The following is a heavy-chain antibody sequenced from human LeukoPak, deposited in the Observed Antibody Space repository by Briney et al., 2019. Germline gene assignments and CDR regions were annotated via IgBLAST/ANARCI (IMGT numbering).Heavy chain of an antibody. CDR1: GYTFTSYG. V-gene: IGHV1-18*01. J-gene: IGHJ4*02. CDR2: ISAYNGNT. D-gene: IGHD3-22*01. CDR3: ARWGTHYDSSGYMGLGDY. Sequence: GASVKVSCKASGYTFTSYGISWVRQAPGQGLEWMGWISAYNGNTNYAQKLQGRVTMTTDTSTSTAYMELRSLRSVDTAVYYCARWGTHYDSSGYMGLGDYWGQGTLVTVSS.